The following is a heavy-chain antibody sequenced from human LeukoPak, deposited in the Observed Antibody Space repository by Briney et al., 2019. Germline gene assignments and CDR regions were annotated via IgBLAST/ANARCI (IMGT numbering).Heavy chain of an antibody. CDR3: TRVFYYGSRYYYMDV. CDR1: GFTFSSYW. Sequence: GGSLRLSCAASGFTFSSYWMSWVRQAPGKGLEWVANIKQDGSEKYYVDSLKGRFTISRDNAKNSLYLQMNNLRAEDTAVYYCTRVFYYGSRYYYMDVWGKGTTVTISS. J-gene: IGHJ6*03. D-gene: IGHD3-10*01. CDR2: IKQDGSEK. V-gene: IGHV3-7*01.